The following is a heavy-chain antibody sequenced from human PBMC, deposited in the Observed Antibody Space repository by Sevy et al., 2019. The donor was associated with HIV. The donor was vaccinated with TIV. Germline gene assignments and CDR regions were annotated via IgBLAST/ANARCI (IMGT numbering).Heavy chain of an antibody. Sequence: GGSLRLSCAASGFAFYDYSMSWIRQAPGKGLEWVATLSYGCGKINYADSVKGRFTISRDNSKNSFYLEMDNLRVEDTALYCCAREGCTRPLDYWGQGTRVTVSS. V-gene: IGHV3-23*01. D-gene: IGHD2-8*01. CDR3: AREGCTRPLDY. CDR1: GFAFYDYS. CDR2: LSYGCGKI. J-gene: IGHJ4*02.